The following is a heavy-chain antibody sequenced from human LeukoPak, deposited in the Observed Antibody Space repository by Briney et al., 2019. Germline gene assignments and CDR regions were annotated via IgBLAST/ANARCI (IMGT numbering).Heavy chain of an antibody. V-gene: IGHV4-34*01. Sequence: SETLSLTCAVYGGSFSGYYWSWIRQPPGKGLEWIGEINHSGSTNYYPSLKSRVTISVDTSKNQFSLKLSSVTAADTAVYYCARGQRITIFGVVIGRNNWFDPWGQGTLVTVSS. D-gene: IGHD3-3*01. CDR3: ARGQRITIFGVVIGRNNWFDP. CDR1: GGSFSGYY. J-gene: IGHJ5*02. CDR2: INHSGST.